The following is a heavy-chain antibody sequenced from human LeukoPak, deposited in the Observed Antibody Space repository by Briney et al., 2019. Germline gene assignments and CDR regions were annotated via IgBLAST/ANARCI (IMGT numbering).Heavy chain of an antibody. J-gene: IGHJ4*02. D-gene: IGHD5-18*01. CDR3: ANDWNVYDTVMVSYFDY. Sequence: GGSLRLSCAASGFTFSSYAMSWVRQAPGKGLEWVSAISGSGGSTYYADSVKGRFTISRDNSKNTLYLQMNSLRAEDTAVYYCANDWNVYDTVMVSYFDYWGQGTLVTVSS. CDR1: GFTFSSYA. V-gene: IGHV3-23*01. CDR2: ISGSGGST.